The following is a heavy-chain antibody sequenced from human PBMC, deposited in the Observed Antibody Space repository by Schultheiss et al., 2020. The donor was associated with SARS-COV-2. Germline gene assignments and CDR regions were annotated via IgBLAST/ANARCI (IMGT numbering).Heavy chain of an antibody. V-gene: IGHV4-59*08. CDR1: GGSISSYY. CDR2: IYYSGST. J-gene: IGHJ4*02. CDR3: ARFGRQKPYYFDY. Sequence: SETLSLTCTVSGGSISSYYWSWIRQPPGKGLEWIGSIYYSGSTYYNPSLKSRVTISVDTSKNQFSLKLSSVTAADTAVYYCARFGRQKPYYFDYWGQGTLVTVAS. D-gene: IGHD3-16*01.